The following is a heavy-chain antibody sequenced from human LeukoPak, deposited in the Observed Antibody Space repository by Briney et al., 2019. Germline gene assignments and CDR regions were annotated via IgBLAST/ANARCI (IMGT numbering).Heavy chain of an antibody. J-gene: IGHJ4*02. Sequence: GGSLRLSCAASGFTFSSYWMSWVRQAPGKGLEWVANIKQDGSEKYYVDSVKGRFTISRDNAKNSLYLQVDSLRAEDTAVYYCAKGNFRLDYWGQGTLVTVSS. CDR2: IKQDGSEK. V-gene: IGHV3-7*01. D-gene: IGHD1-7*01. CDR3: AKGNFRLDY. CDR1: GFTFSSYW.